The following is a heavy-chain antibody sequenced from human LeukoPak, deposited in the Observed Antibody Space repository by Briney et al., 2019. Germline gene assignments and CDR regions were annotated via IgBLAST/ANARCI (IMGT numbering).Heavy chain of an antibody. Sequence: GGSLRLSCAASGFTFSSYAMSWVRQAPGKGLEWVSAISGSGGSTYYADSVKGRFTISRDNSKNTLYLQMNSLRAEDTAVYYCAKDRSSITIFGVVRYYFDYWGQGTLVTVSS. J-gene: IGHJ4*02. D-gene: IGHD3-3*01. CDR3: AKDRSSITIFGVVRYYFDY. CDR2: ISGSGGST. CDR1: GFTFSSYA. V-gene: IGHV3-23*01.